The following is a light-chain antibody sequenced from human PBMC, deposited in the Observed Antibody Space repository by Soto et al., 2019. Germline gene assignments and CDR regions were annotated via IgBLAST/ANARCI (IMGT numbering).Light chain of an antibody. CDR2: EVS. J-gene: IGKJ5*01. CDR1: QSLLHITGETF. V-gene: IGKV2D-29*02. Sequence: DVVMTQTPLSLSVAPGQPASISCKSSQSLLHITGETFLFWYLQKPGQSPQLLIYEVSTRVSGVPDSFSGSGSGTDFTIEISRVETDDVGIYYCMQSTQLPPTFGQGTRLGIE. CDR3: MQSTQLPPT.